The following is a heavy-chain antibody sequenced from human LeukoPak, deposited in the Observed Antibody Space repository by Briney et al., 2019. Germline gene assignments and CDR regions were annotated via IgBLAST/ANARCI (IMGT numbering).Heavy chain of an antibody. CDR3: ARSAATVTASLYYFDY. J-gene: IGHJ4*02. Sequence: SQTLSLTCAVSGGSISSGGYYWSWIRQHPGKGLECIGYISYSGSTYYNPSLESRVSMSADTSENLFSLRLSSATAADTAVYYCARSAATVTASLYYFDYWDQGTLVTVSS. V-gene: IGHV4-31*11. CDR1: GGSISSGGYY. CDR2: ISYSGST. D-gene: IGHD4-11*01.